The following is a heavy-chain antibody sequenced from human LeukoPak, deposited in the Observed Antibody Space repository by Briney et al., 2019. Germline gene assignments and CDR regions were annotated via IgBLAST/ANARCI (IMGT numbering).Heavy chain of an antibody. J-gene: IGHJ4*02. CDR3: VSYSSGYYFDY. V-gene: IGHV1-46*01. CDR1: GYTFTNYY. D-gene: IGHD6-25*01. Sequence: ASVKVSCKASGYTFTNYYMHWVRQAPGQGLEWMGRINLSGGNTDYAQKFQGRVTMTRDTSTSTVYMELSSLISEDTAVYYCVSYSSGYYFDYWGQGTLVTVSS. CDR2: INLSGGNT.